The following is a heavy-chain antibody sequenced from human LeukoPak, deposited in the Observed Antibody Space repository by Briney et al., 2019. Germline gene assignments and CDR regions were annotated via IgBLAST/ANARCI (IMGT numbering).Heavy chain of an antibody. CDR3: ARETIAGYTYGPHFDY. J-gene: IGHJ4*02. CDR2: LQNTGSA. D-gene: IGHD5-18*01. Sequence: PSETLSLTCTVSGGSISTYYWSRIRKPPGMGLEWNGSLQNTGSATHNPSLESRVTMSVDTSGNQFSLRLSSVTAADTAFYYCARETIAGYTYGPHFDYWGRGTLVTVSP. V-gene: IGHV4-59*01. CDR1: GGSISTYY.